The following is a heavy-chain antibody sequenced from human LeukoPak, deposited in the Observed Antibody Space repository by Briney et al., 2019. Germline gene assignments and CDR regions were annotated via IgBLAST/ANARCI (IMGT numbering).Heavy chain of an antibody. V-gene: IGHV3-30-3*01. D-gene: IGHD6-13*01. J-gene: IGHJ4*02. CDR1: GFTFSSYA. CDR2: ISYDGSNK. Sequence: GSLRLSCAASGFTFSSYAMHWVRQAPGKGLEWVAVISYDGSNKYYADSVKGRFTISRDNSKNTLYLQMNSLRAEDTAVYYCAREEPAAGPLIDYWGQGTLVTVSS. CDR3: AREEPAAGPLIDY.